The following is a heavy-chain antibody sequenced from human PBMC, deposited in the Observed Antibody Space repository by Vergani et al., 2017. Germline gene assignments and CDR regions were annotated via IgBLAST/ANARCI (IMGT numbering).Heavy chain of an antibody. CDR1: GFTSAGYA. Sequence: EVQLEESGGGLVLPGRSLRLSCVASGFTSAGYAMHWVRHAPGKGLEWVSGISWNSNSIGYADSVKGRFTISRDNAKNSLYLQMNSLRAEDTALYYCAKDLGTSSGGGWFEPWGQGTLVTVSS. D-gene: IGHD6-6*01. CDR3: AKDLGTSSGGGWFEP. CDR2: ISWNSNSI. V-gene: IGHV3-9*02. J-gene: IGHJ5*02.